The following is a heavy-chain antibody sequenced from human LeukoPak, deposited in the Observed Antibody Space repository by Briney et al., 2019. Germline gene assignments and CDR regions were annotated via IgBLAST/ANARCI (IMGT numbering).Heavy chain of an antibody. J-gene: IGHJ4*02. CDR1: GGSISSSSYY. D-gene: IGHD3-22*01. CDR3: TRLVYYSDSTGNCFDY. Sequence: PSETLSLTCTVSGGSISSSSYYWGWIRQPPGKGLEWIGSIYHSGSTYYNSSLKSRVTISVDTSKNQFSLKLNSVTAADTAVYYCTRLVYYSDSTGNCFDYWGQGTLVTVSS. V-gene: IGHV4-39*01. CDR2: IYHSGST.